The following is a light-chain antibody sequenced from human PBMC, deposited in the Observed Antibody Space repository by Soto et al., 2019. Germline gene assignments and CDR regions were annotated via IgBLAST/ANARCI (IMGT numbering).Light chain of an antibody. CDR3: QQYGGSPLFT. CDR1: QSVSSSY. CDR2: GAS. Sequence: EIVLTQSPGTLSLSPGERATISCRASQSVSSSYLAWYQQKPGQAPRLLIYGASSRATGIPDRFSGSGSGTDFTLTISRLEPEDFAVYYCQQYGGSPLFTFGPGTRWIS. V-gene: IGKV3-20*01. J-gene: IGKJ3*01.